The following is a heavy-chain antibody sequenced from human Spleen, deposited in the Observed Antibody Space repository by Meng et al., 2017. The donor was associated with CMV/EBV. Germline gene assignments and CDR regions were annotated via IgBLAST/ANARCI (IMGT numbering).Heavy chain of an antibody. CDR1: GFSFSTYT. V-gene: IGHV3-21*01. CDR2: ITGSSSYI. J-gene: IGHJ4*02. Sequence: GESLKISCAASGFSFSTYTMNWVRQAPGKGLEWVSSITGSSSYIYYADSVKGRFTISRDNAKNSLYLQMNSLRAEDTAVYYCARDVINWGYYFDYWGQGTLVTVSS. CDR3: ARDVINWGYYFDY. D-gene: IGHD7-27*01.